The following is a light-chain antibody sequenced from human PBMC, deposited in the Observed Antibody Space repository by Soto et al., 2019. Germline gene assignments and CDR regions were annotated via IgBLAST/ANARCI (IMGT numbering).Light chain of an antibody. V-gene: IGLV2-23*01. J-gene: IGLJ1*01. CDR2: EDK. CDR1: TNDVGFYNF. Sequence: QSALTQPASVSGSPGQSITISCTGTTNDVGFYNFVSWYQRHPGNAPTLLIFEDKKRPSGVSNRFSGSKSGNTASLTISGLQAEDEDEYTCCSYAGSSTYVFGSGTKLTVL. CDR3: CSYAGSSTYV.